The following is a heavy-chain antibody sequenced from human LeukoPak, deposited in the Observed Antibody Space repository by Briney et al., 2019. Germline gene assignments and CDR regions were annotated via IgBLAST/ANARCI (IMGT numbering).Heavy chain of an antibody. Sequence: PGGSLRLSCAVSGFTVSSNYMSWVRQAPGKGLEWVSVIYSGGSTYYADSVKGRFTISRDNSKNTLYLQMNSLRAEDTAVYYCARVSGSASYFDYWGQGTLVTVSS. CDR1: GFTVSSNY. D-gene: IGHD3-3*01. J-gene: IGHJ4*02. CDR2: IYSGGST. CDR3: ARVSGSASYFDY. V-gene: IGHV3-53*01.